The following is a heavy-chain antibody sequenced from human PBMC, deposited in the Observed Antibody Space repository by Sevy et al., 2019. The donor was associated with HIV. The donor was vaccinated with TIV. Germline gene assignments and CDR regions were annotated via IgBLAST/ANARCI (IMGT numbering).Heavy chain of an antibody. CDR2: ISRNSTYI. CDR1: GFPPRKYS. Sequence: GGSLRLSCAASGFPPRKYSMNWVRQAPGKGLEWVSLISRNSTYIYYSDSVKGRFTISRDNAENSLFLQMNSLRAEDTAVYYCVRDSSGLSWGQGTLVTVSS. J-gene: IGHJ4*02. V-gene: IGHV3-21*01. CDR3: VRDSSGLS. D-gene: IGHD6-19*01.